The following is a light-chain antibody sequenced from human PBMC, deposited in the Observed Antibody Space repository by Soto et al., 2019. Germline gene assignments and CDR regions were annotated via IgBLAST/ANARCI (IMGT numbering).Light chain of an antibody. J-gene: IGLJ3*02. Sequence: QSVLTQSPSAPASLGASVKLTCTLSSGHSSYAIAWHQQQPEKGPRYLMKLNSDGSHSKGDGIPDRFSGSSSGAERYLTISSLQSEDEADYYCQTWGTGLGVFGGGTKLTVL. CDR2: LNSDGSH. CDR3: QTWGTGLGV. CDR1: SGHSSYA. V-gene: IGLV4-69*01.